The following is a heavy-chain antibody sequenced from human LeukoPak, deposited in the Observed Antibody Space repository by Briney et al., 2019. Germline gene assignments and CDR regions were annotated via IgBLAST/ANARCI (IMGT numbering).Heavy chain of an antibody. D-gene: IGHD5-24*01. J-gene: IGHJ2*01. Sequence: ASVKVSCKASGYTFTSYGISWVRQAPGQGLEWMGWISAYNGNTNYAQKLQGRVTMTTDTSTSTAYMELRSLRSDDTAVYYCARDITEMVNGAWYLDLWGRGTLVTVSS. CDR1: GYTFTSYG. CDR2: ISAYNGNT. V-gene: IGHV1-18*01. CDR3: ARDITEMVNGAWYLDL.